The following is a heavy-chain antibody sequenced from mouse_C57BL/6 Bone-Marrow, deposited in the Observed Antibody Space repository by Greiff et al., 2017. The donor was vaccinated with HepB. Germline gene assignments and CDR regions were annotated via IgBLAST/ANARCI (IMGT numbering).Heavy chain of an antibody. V-gene: IGHV3-1*01. J-gene: IGHJ1*03. Sequence: EVKLMESGPGMVKPSQSLSLTCTVTGYSITSGYDWHWIRHFPGNKLEWMGYISYSGSTNYNPSLKSRISITHDTSKNHIFLKLNSVTTEDTATYYCARGGIYDGYYDWYFEVWGTGTTVTVSS. CDR1: GYSITSGYD. D-gene: IGHD2-3*01. CDR3: ARGGIYDGYYDWYFEV. CDR2: ISYSGST.